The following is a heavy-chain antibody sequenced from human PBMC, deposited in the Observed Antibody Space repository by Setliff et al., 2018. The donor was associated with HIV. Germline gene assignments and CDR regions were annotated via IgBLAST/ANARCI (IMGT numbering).Heavy chain of an antibody. V-gene: IGHV4-34*12. CDR1: GGSFSGYY. CDR3: ARRSGWSLDY. Sequence: SLTCAVYGGSFSGYYWSWIRQPPGKGLEWIGEIIHSGSTNYNPSLKSRVTISVDTSKNQFSLKLSSVTAADTAAYYCARRSGWSLDYWGQGTLVTVSS. D-gene: IGHD6-19*01. J-gene: IGHJ4*02. CDR2: IIHSGST.